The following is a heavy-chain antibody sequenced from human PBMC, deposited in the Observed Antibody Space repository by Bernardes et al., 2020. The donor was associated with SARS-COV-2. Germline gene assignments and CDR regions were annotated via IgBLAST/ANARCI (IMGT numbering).Heavy chain of an antibody. V-gene: IGHV3-48*01. CDR1: GFTFSSYR. Sequence: VGYMSLSCAASGFTFSSYRMNWVRPAPGKGLEWVSPISGGSSTIYYADSVKGRFTISRDNAKNSLYLQMNSLRSEDTAMYYCARDDYGDYNFYYWGQGTLATASS. CDR3: ARDDYGDYNFYY. J-gene: IGHJ4*02. D-gene: IGHD4-17*01. CDR2: ISGGSSTI.